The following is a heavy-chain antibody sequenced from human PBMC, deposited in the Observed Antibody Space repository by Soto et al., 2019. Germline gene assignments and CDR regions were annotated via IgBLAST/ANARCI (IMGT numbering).Heavy chain of an antibody. V-gene: IGHV1-69*13. D-gene: IGHD4-17*01. J-gene: IGHJ6*02. CDR2: IIPIFGTA. CDR1: GGTFSSYA. Sequence: ASVKVSCKASGGTFSSYAISWVRQAPGQGLEWMGGIIPIFGTANYAQKFQGRVTITADESTSTAYMELSSLRSEDTAVYYCARGSREQTTYYYYGMDVWGQGTTVTVS. CDR3: ARGSREQTTYYYYGMDV.